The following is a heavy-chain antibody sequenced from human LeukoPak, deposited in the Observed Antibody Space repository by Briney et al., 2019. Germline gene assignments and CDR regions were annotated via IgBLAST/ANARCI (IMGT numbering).Heavy chain of an antibody. CDR3: ARCSRSSTDCYSAFDI. Sequence: GGSLRLSCEASGFSFDDYGMSWVCQSTGKGLEWVSAITNWNGGSTGYADSVRGRFTISRDNAKNSLYLQMNSLRAEDTALYYCARCSRSSTDCYSAFDIWGQGTMVTVSS. CDR2: ITNWNGGST. J-gene: IGHJ3*02. D-gene: IGHD2-2*02. CDR1: GFSFDDYG. V-gene: IGHV3-20*04.